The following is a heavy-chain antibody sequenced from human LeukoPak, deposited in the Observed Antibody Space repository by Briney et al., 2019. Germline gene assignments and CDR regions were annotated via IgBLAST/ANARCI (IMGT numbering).Heavy chain of an antibody. Sequence: PSETLSLTCTVSGGSISSYYWRWLRQPPGKGLEWIGYIYYSGSTNYNPPLKSRVTISVDTSKNQFSLKLSSVTAADTAVYYCARGLYNWNYAVLSYFDYWGQGTLVTVSS. D-gene: IGHD1-7*01. J-gene: IGHJ4*02. CDR3: ARGLYNWNYAVLSYFDY. CDR2: IYYSGST. V-gene: IGHV4-59*01. CDR1: GGSISSYY.